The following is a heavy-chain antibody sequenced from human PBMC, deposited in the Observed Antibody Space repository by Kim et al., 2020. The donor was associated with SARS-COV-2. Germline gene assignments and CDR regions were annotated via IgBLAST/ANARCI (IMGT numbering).Heavy chain of an antibody. CDR3: ARKGGNILTGYSTDY. V-gene: IGHV1-18*01. D-gene: IGHD3-9*01. J-gene: IGHJ4*02. Sequence: KIQGRVTMTTDTSTSTAYMELRSLRSDDTAVYYCARKGGNILTGYSTDYWGQGTLVTVSS.